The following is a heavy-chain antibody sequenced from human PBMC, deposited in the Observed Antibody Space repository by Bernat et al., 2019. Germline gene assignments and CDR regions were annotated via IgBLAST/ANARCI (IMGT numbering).Heavy chain of an antibody. Sequence: VQLVESGGGLLQPGRSLRLSCTASGFTFGDYAMSWVRQPPGKGLKWIGSIYYSGSTYYNPTLKSLVTISVDASKSQYSQKLSSVTGEDTAVYYCPTRSPDNSGSYTNWGQGTLVTVSS. D-gene: IGHD1-26*01. J-gene: IGHJ4*02. CDR1: GFTFGDYA. V-gene: IGHV4-59*05. CDR2: IYYSGST. CDR3: PTRSPDNSGSYTN.